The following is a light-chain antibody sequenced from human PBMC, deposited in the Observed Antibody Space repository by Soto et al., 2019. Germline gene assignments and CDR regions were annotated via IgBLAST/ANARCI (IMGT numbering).Light chain of an antibody. J-gene: IGLJ3*02. CDR3: QSYDSSLSGRV. V-gene: IGLV2-14*01. Sequence: QSALTQPASVSGSPGQSITISCSGTSEDVGGYKYVSWYQHHPGKAPKVIIYEVTNRPSGVPDRFSGSKSGTSASLAITGLQAEDEADYYCQSYDSSLSGRVFGGGTKLTVL. CDR2: EVT. CDR1: SEDVGGYKY.